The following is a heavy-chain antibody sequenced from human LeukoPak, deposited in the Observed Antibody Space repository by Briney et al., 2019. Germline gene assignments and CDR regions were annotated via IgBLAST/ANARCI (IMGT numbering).Heavy chain of an antibody. Sequence: GGSLRLSCVASGFRLDVYTVHWVRRGRGRGLECVSLVYWDGGSTFYAASVKGRFTISRAESKHPIYLRLNRLPTEATAVYYCVKDLGKVIAAAGTSGFEPWGEGTLVSVSS. CDR3: VKDLGKVIAAAGTSGFEP. CDR2: VYWDGGST. V-gene: IGHV3-43*01. D-gene: IGHD7-27*01. J-gene: IGHJ5*02. CDR1: GFRLDVYT.